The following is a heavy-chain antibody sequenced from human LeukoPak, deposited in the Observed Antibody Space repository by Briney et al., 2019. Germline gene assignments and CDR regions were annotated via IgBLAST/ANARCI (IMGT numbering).Heavy chain of an antibody. CDR1: GFTFSSYA. Sequence: GGSLRLSCAASGFTFSSYAMSWVSQAPGKGLEWVSAIGGSGSSTYYADSVKGRFTISRANSKNTLWLQMNSLRAEDTAVYYCAKGDSGYSYGHTDYWGQGTLVTVSS. CDR2: IGGSGSST. CDR3: AKGDSGYSYGHTDY. D-gene: IGHD5-18*01. J-gene: IGHJ4*02. V-gene: IGHV3-23*01.